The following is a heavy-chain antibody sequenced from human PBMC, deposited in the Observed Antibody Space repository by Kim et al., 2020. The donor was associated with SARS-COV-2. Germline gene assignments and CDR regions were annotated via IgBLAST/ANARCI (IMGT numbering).Heavy chain of an antibody. Sequence: ASVKVSCKVSGYTLTELSMHWVRQAPGKGLEWMGGFDPEDGETIYAQKFQGRVTMTEDTSTDTAYMELSSLRSEDTVVYYCATDAVDSSGYYYVPYWGQGTLVTVSS. CDR2: FDPEDGET. D-gene: IGHD3-22*01. CDR3: ATDAVDSSGYYYVPY. V-gene: IGHV1-24*01. J-gene: IGHJ4*02. CDR1: GYTLTELS.